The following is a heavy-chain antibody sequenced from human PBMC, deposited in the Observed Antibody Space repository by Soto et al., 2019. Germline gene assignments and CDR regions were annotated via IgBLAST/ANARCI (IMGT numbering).Heavy chain of an antibody. D-gene: IGHD6-13*01. CDR2: ISWNSGSI. V-gene: IGHV3-9*01. Sequence: EVQLVESGGGLVQPGRSLRLSCAASRFTFDDYAMHWVRQAPGKGLEWVSGISWNSGSIGYADSVKGRFTISRDNAKNSLYLQMNSLRAEDTALYYCAKDIDSSSWYYFDYWGQGTLVTVSS. CDR3: AKDIDSSSWYYFDY. J-gene: IGHJ4*02. CDR1: RFTFDDYA.